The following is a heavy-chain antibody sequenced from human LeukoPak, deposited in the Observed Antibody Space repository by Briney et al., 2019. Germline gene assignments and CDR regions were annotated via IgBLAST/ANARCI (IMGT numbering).Heavy chain of an antibody. CDR1: GGSISSYY. V-gene: IGHV4-59*01. J-gene: IGHJ6*02. D-gene: IGHD2-15*01. Sequence: SETLSLTCTVSGGSISSYYWSWIRQPPGKGLEWIGYVYYSGTTNYNPSLKSRVTMSVDTSKNQFSLKLSSVTAADTAVYYCARGPLRSSWPLYGMDVWGQGTTVTVSS. CDR3: ARGPLRSSWPLYGMDV. CDR2: VYYSGTT.